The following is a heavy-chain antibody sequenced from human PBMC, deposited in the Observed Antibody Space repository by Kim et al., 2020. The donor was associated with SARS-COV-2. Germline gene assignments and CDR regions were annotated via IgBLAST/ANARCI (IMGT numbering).Heavy chain of an antibody. Sequence: SETLSLTCTVSGGSISSYYWSWIRQPPGKGLEWIGYIYYSGSTNYNPSLKSRVTISVDTYKNQFSLKLSSVTAADTAVYYCARSRKITSFGVVVINDFDIGGQGTMVTVSS. CDR3: ARSRKITSFGVVVINDFDI. J-gene: IGHJ3*02. CDR2: IYYSGST. CDR1: GGSISSYY. V-gene: IGHV4-59*01. D-gene: IGHD3-3*01.